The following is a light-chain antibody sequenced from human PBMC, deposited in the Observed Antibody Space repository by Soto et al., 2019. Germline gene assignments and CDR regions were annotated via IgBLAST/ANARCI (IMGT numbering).Light chain of an antibody. CDR2: SNN. Sequence: QSVLTQPPSASGTPGQRVTISCSGSSSNIGSNTVNWYQQLPGTAPKLLIYSNNQRPSGVPDRFSGSKSGTSASLAISGLQSEDEADYYCAAWDDSRNAHVFGTGTQLTVL. V-gene: IGLV1-44*01. CDR3: AAWDDSRNAHV. J-gene: IGLJ1*01. CDR1: SSNIGSNT.